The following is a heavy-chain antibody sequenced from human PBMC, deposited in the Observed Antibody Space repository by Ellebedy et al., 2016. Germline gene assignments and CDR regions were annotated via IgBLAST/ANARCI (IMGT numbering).Heavy chain of an antibody. V-gene: IGHV3-23*01. D-gene: IGHD4-17*01. J-gene: IGHJ4*02. CDR1: GFNFNTFF. CDR2: ISAGSDTT. Sequence: GESLKISXTASGFNFNTFFMSWVRQAPGKGLEWVSTISAGSDTTHLADSVKGRFTISRDTSKNSVYLRMNNLRVEDTAVYYCRQGHYADLWGQGTLVTVSS. CDR3: RQGHYADL.